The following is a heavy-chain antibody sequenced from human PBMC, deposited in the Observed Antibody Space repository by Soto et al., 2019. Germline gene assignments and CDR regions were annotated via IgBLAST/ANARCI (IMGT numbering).Heavy chain of an antibody. Sequence: SVKVSCKASGGTFSSYTISWVRQAPGQGLGWMGRIIPILGIANYAQKFQGRVTITADKSTSTAYMELSSLRSEDTAVYYCARERAYYYDSSGYFDYWGQGTLVTVSS. J-gene: IGHJ4*02. CDR1: GGTFSSYT. CDR3: ARERAYYYDSSGYFDY. V-gene: IGHV1-69*04. D-gene: IGHD3-22*01. CDR2: IIPILGIA.